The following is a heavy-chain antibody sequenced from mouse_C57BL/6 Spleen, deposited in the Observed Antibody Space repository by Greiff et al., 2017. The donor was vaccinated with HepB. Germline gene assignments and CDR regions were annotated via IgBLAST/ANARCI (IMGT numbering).Heavy chain of an antibody. V-gene: IGHV5-4*01. Sequence: DVKLVESGGGLVKPGGSLKLSCAASGFTFSSYAMSWVRQTPEKRLEWVATISDGGSYTYYPDNVKGRFTISRANAKNNLYLQMSHLKSEDTAMYYCARERFYDGFAYWGQGTLVTVSA. J-gene: IGHJ3*01. CDR1: GFTFSSYA. D-gene: IGHD2-12*01. CDR2: ISDGGSYT. CDR3: ARERFYDGFAY.